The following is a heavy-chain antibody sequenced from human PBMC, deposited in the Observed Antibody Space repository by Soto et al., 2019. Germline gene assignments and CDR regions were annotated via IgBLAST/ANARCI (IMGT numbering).Heavy chain of an antibody. Sequence: EVQLVESGGGLVKPGESLRLSCEASGFTFSTYNMNWVRQAPGKGLEWVSSISSTGYVYYADSVKGRFTISRNDAKNSLYLHMDSLRAEDTAVYYCAREDCGGECPWGQGTLVTVSS. D-gene: IGHD2-21*01. J-gene: IGHJ5*02. CDR3: AREDCGGECP. CDR1: GFTFSTYN. V-gene: IGHV3-21*01. CDR2: ISSTGYV.